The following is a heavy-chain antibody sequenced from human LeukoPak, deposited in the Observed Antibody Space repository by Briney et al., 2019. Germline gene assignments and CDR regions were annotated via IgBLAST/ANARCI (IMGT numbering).Heavy chain of an antibody. V-gene: IGHV3-23*01. CDR2: ISGSGGST. Sequence: PGGSLRLSCAASGFTFSSYAMSWVRQAPGKGLEWVSAISGSGGSTYYADSVKGRFTISRDNSKNTLYLQMNSLRAEDTAVYYCASHYSSGWYDPLAHWGQGTLVTVSS. CDR1: GFTFSSYA. J-gene: IGHJ5*02. D-gene: IGHD6-19*01. CDR3: ASHYSSGWYDPLAH.